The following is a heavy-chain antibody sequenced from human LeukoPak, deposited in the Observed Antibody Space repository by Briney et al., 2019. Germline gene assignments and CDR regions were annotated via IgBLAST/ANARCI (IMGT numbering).Heavy chain of an antibody. V-gene: IGHV1-2*02. J-gene: IGHJ5*02. CDR1: GYTFTGYY. Sequence: ASVKVSCKASGYTFTGYYMHWVRQAPGQGLEWMGWINPHSGGTNYAQKFQGRVTMTRDTSISTAYMEPSRLRSDDTAVYYCARDYGSGSYSAITNWFDPWGQGTLVTVSS. CDR2: INPHSGGT. D-gene: IGHD3-10*01. CDR3: ARDYGSGSYSAITNWFDP.